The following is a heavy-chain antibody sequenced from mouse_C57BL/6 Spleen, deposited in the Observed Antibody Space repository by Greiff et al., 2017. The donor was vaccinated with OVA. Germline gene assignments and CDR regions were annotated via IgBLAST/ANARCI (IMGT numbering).Heavy chain of an antibody. CDR3: ARHYYDYDGGFDY. CDR1: GFTFSDYG. Sequence: EVKLVESGGGLVKPGGSLKLSCAASGFTFSDYGMHWVRQAPEKGLEWVAYISSGSSTIYYADTVKGRFTISRENAKNTLFLQMTSRRSEDTAMYYCARHYYDYDGGFDYWGQGTTLTVSS. J-gene: IGHJ2*01. CDR2: ISSGSSTI. D-gene: IGHD2-4*01. V-gene: IGHV5-17*01.